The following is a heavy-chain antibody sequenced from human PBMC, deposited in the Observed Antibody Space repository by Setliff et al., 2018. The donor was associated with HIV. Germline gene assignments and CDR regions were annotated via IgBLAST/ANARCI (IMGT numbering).Heavy chain of an antibody. D-gene: IGHD3-16*01. V-gene: IGHV6-1*01. Sequence: SQTLSLTCAISGDSVSSGISGWNWIRQSPSRGLEWLGRTYYYNSKWNTDYAGSVKSRIIINPDTSKNLFSLQLTSVTPEDTAVYYCARGGDWDYNYYMDVWDKGTTVTVSS. CDR2: TYYYNSKWNT. J-gene: IGHJ6*03. CDR1: GDSVSSGISG. CDR3: ARGGDWDYNYYMDV.